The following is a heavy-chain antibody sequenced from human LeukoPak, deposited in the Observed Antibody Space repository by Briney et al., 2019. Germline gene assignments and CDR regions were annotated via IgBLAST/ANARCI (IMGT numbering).Heavy chain of an antibody. V-gene: IGHV3-30*02. CDR1: GFTFNIYG. Sequence: AGGSLRLSCAASGFTFNIYGMHWVRQAPGKGLEWVAYIRWDGSDKYYADSVKGRFTISRDNSKNTLHLQMGSLRAEDMAVYYCARAHVWGKGTTVTVSS. CDR2: IRWDGSDK. J-gene: IGHJ6*04. CDR3: ARAHV.